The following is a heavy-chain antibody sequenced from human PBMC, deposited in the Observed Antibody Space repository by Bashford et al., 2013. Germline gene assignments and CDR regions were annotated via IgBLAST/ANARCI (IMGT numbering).Heavy chain of an antibody. J-gene: IGHJ4*02. Sequence: SETLSLTCSVSGYTIRSGYYWVWIRQTPAKGLEWIGSIYHSGSTYYSPSLKSRVTISVDTARNEFSLRLTSVTAADTAMYYCASSYLNSGWPDYWGQGTLVTVSS. CDR2: IYHSGST. D-gene: IGHD6-19*01. CDR3: ASSYLNSGWPDY. V-gene: IGHV4-38-2*02. CDR1: GYTIRSGYY.